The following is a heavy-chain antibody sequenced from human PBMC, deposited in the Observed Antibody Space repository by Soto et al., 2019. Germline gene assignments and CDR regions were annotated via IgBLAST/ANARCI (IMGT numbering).Heavy chain of an antibody. Sequence: GGSLILSCAASGFTFSSYGMHWVRQAPGKGLEWVAVISYDGSNKYYADSVKGRFTISRDNTKNTLYLQMNSLRAEDTAVYYCAKDDEHGYSDYWGQGTLVTVSS. CDR3: AKDDEHGYSDY. D-gene: IGHD5-18*01. CDR2: ISYDGSNK. V-gene: IGHV3-30*18. CDR1: GFTFSSYG. J-gene: IGHJ4*02.